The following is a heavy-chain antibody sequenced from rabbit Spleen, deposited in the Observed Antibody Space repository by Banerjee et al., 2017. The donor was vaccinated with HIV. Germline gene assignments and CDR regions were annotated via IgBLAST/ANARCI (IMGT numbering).Heavy chain of an antibody. CDR1: GFSFSAGYY. CDR2: IHGGSKNNI. Sequence: QSLEESGGGLVQPEGSLTLTCTASGFSFSAGYYMCWVRQAPGKGLEWIACIHGGSKNNIYYASWAKGRFTISKASSTTVTLQMTSLTPADTATYFCARGDISDYVHSRYYFALWGPGTLVTVS. V-gene: IGHV1S40*01. CDR3: ARGDISDYVHSRYYFAL. J-gene: IGHJ4*01. D-gene: IGHD4-1*01.